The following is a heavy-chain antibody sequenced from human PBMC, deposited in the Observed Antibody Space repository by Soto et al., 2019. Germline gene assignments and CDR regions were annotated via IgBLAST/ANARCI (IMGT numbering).Heavy chain of an antibody. Sequence: SVKVSCKASGGTFSSYTISWVRQAPGQGLEWMGRIIPILGIANYAQKFQGRVTITADKSTSTAYMELSSLRSEDTAVYYCARDREGYCSGGSCYQYNWFDPWGQGTLVTVSS. D-gene: IGHD2-15*01. V-gene: IGHV1-69*04. CDR1: GGTFSSYT. J-gene: IGHJ5*02. CDR3: ARDREGYCSGGSCYQYNWFDP. CDR2: IIPILGIA.